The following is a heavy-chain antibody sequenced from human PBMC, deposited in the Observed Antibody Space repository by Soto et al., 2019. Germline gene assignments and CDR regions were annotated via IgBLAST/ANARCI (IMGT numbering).Heavy chain of an antibody. CDR1: VSTIGTYG. V-gene: IGHV3-23*01. J-gene: IGHJ4*02. CDR2: ISGDGATT. D-gene: IGHD6-13*01. CDR3: AKVERYSSSHPLI. Sequence: EVQLLESGGGLVQPGGSLRLSCEASVSTIGTYGLSWVRQGPGKGLEWASGISGDGATTYSTDPVKGRFTIYRDISKNTLYLQMNSLRAEDTAVYYCAKVERYSSSHPLIWCRGTLVTVSS.